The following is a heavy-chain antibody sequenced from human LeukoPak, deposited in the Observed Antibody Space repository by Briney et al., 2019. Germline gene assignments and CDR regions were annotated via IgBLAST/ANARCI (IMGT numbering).Heavy chain of an antibody. Sequence: ASVKVSCKESGYTFTSYSISWVRQAPGQGLEWMGWISAYNGNTNYAQTLQGRVTMTTDTSTSTAYMELRSLRSDDTAVYYCARAVAGQVDWFDPWGQGALVTVSS. J-gene: IGHJ5*02. CDR2: ISAYNGNT. V-gene: IGHV1-18*01. D-gene: IGHD6-19*01. CDR1: GYTFTSYS. CDR3: ARAVAGQVDWFDP.